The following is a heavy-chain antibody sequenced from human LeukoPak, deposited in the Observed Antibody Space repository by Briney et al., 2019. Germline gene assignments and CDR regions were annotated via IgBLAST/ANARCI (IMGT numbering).Heavy chain of an antibody. V-gene: IGHV3-23*01. CDR2: IGGSGGST. CDR1: GFTFSSYA. CDR3: AKDLVSGWPEGAFDI. J-gene: IGHJ3*02. Sequence: GGSLRLSCAASGFTFSSYAMSWVRQAPGKGLEWASAIGGSGGSTYYADSVKGRFTISRDNSKNTLYLQMNSLRAEDTAVYYCAKDLVSGWPEGAFDIWGQGTMVTVSS. D-gene: IGHD6-19*01.